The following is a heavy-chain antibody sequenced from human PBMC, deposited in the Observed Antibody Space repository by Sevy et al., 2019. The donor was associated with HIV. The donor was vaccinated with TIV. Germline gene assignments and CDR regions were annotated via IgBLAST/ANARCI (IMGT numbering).Heavy chain of an antibody. V-gene: IGHV3-23*01. D-gene: IGHD3-16*01. CDR2: ITGSGGRT. J-gene: IGHJ6*02. Sequence: GGSLRLSCAASGFTLSSYAMTWVRQTPRKGLEWVSTITGSGGRTNYADSLKGRFTISTDNSKSVLYLQMNFLRAEDTAVSYCVKNGGVRRRHYYHYMDVWGQGTTVTVSS. CDR1: GFTLSSYA. CDR3: VKNGGVRRRHYYHYMDV.